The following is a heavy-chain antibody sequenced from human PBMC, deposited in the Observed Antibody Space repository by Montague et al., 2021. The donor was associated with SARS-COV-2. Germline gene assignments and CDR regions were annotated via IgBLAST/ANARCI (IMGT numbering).Heavy chain of an antibody. CDR2: ISSSGATI. V-gene: IGHV3-48*03. CDR1: GFDFFNFD. D-gene: IGHD2-8*01. CDR3: ATNKYCTLHDCLHGRHYFDH. J-gene: IGHJ4*02. Sequence: SLRLSCAASGFDFFNFDLAWVRQAPGRELEWLSDISSSGATILYADSLKGRFTISRDNIQKSLSLQMNSLRAEDTAVYYCATNKYCTLHDCLHGRHYFDHWGQGTRVTVSS.